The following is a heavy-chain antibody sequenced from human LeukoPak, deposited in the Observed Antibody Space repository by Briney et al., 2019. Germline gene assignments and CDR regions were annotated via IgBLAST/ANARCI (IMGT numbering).Heavy chain of an antibody. CDR1: GYSINSGYY. Sequence: PSETLSLTCTFSGYSINSGYYWGWIRQPPGKGLEWIGSIYHSGSTNYNPSLKSRVTISVDTSKNQFSLKLSSVTAADTAVYYCALTYYDFWSGYYPAYFDYWGQGTLVTVSS. V-gene: IGHV4-38-2*02. J-gene: IGHJ4*02. CDR3: ALTYYDFWSGYYPAYFDY. CDR2: IYHSGST. D-gene: IGHD3-3*01.